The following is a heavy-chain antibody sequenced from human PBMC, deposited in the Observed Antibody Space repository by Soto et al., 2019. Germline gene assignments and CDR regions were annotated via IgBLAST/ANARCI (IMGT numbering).Heavy chain of an antibody. CDR1: NASLSSRKW. J-gene: IGHJ3*02. CDR3: ASKFGELLADAFDI. Sequence: QVQLQESGPGLVKPSGTLSLTCTVSNASLSSRKWWTWVRQTPGQGLEWIGEIYHSGSINHNPSLKSRVTMSVDKSKYQFSLKMSSVTAAETDVYYCASKFGELLADAFDICSQGTVVTVSS. D-gene: IGHD3-10*01. CDR2: IYHSGSI. V-gene: IGHV4-4*02.